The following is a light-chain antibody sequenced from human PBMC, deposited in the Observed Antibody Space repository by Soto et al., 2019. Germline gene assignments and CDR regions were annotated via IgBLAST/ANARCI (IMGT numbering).Light chain of an antibody. Sequence: DIVLTQSPGTLSLSPGERATLSCRASQTVRSSSLAWYQQKPGQAPRLLIFGASIRAAGFPDRFSGSGSGTDFTLTISRLEPEDFAVYYCQQYGSSPRTFGQGTKVEIK. CDR2: GAS. V-gene: IGKV3-20*01. CDR1: QTVRSSS. CDR3: QQYGSSPRT. J-gene: IGKJ1*01.